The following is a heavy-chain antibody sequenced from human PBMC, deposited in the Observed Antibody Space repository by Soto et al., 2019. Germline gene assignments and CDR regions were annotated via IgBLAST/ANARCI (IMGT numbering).Heavy chain of an antibody. D-gene: IGHD1-20*01. CDR2: IYYSGST. V-gene: IGHV4-31*03. CDR3: ARVGGINWFDP. CDR1: GGSISSGGYY. Sequence: QVQLQESGPGLVKPSQTLSLTCTVSGGSISSGGYYWSWIRQHPGKGLEWIGYIYYSGSTYYNPSLKGRVTISVDTSKNQLSLTLSSVTAADTAVYYCARVGGINWFDPWGQGTLVTVSS. J-gene: IGHJ5*02.